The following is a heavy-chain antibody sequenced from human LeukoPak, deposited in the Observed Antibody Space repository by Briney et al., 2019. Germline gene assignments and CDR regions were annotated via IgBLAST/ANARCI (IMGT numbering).Heavy chain of an antibody. V-gene: IGHV1-69*04. J-gene: IGHJ6*02. CDR3: ARDSEWELLSYYYYGMDV. CDR2: IISILGIA. Sequence: ASVKVSCKASGGTFSSYAISWVRQAPGQGLEWMGRIISILGIANYAQKFQGRVTITADKSTSTAYMELSSLRSEDTAVYYCARDSEWELLSYYYYGMDVWGQGTTVTVSS. CDR1: GGTFSSYA. D-gene: IGHD1-26*01.